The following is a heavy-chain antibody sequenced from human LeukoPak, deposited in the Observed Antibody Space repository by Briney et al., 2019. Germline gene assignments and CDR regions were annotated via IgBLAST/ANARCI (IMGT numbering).Heavy chain of an antibody. Sequence: GESLKISCKGSGYSFTSYWIGWVRQMPGKGLEWMGIIYPGDSDTRYTPSFQGQVTISADKSSSTAYLQWSSLEASDTAMYFXXXXFLTGNGMDVWGRGTTVTVSS. J-gene: IGHJ6*02. CDR3: XXXFLTGNGMDV. V-gene: IGHV5-51*01. CDR2: IYPGDSDT. D-gene: IGHD3-3*01. CDR1: GYSFTSYW.